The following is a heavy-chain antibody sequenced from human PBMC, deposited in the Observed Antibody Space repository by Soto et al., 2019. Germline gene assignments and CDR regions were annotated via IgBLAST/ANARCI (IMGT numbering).Heavy chain of an antibody. J-gene: IGHJ1*01. CDR2: ISSSGDTI. V-gene: IGHV3-11*01. CDR3: ARYCSSASCYAGSAEYFQN. D-gene: IGHD2-2*01. CDR1: GFTFSDHY. Sequence: QVQLVESGGGLVKPGGSLRLSCTASGFTFSDHYMSWIRQVPGKGLEWLSYISSSGDTIYYADSVKGRFTVSRDNAMNSLYLQMNSLRAEDTAVYYCARYCSSASCYAGSAEYFQNWGQGTQVTVSS.